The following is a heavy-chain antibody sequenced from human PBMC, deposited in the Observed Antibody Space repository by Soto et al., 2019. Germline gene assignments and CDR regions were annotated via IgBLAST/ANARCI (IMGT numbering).Heavy chain of an antibody. D-gene: IGHD3-22*01. V-gene: IGHV5-51*01. CDR2: IYPGDSDT. CDR3: ARAWVGHYYDSSGYQDAFDI. Sequence: GESLKISSKGSGYSFTSYWIGWVRQMPGKGLEWMGIIYPGDSDTRYSPSFQGQVTISADKSISTAYLQWSSLKASDTAMYYYARAWVGHYYDSSGYQDAFDIWGQGTMVTVSS. CDR1: GYSFTSYW. J-gene: IGHJ3*02.